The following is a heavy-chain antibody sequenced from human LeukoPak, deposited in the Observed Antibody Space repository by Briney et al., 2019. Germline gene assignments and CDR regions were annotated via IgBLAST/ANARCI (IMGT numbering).Heavy chain of an antibody. Sequence: GGSLRLSCAASGFTFSSYAMSWVRQAPGKGLEWVSAISGSGGSTYYADSVKGRFTISRDNSKNTLYLQMNSLRAEDTAVYYCARDHYYDSSGWGGYWGQGTLVTVSS. CDR2: ISGSGGST. V-gene: IGHV3-23*01. CDR1: GFTFSSYA. CDR3: ARDHYYDSSGWGGY. D-gene: IGHD3-22*01. J-gene: IGHJ4*02.